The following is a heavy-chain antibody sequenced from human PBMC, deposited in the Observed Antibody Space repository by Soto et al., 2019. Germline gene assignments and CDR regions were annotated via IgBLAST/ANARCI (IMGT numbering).Heavy chain of an antibody. V-gene: IGHV4-31*03. D-gene: IGHD3-22*01. CDR3: AREYYYDSSGYYYHAFDI. Sequence: SETLSLTCTVSGGSISSGGYYWSWIRQHPGKGLEWIGYIYYSGSTYYNPSLKSRVTISVDTSKNQFSLKLSSVTAADTAVYYCAREYYYDSSGYYYHAFDIWGQGTMVTVSS. CDR2: IYYSGST. J-gene: IGHJ3*02. CDR1: GGSISSGGYY.